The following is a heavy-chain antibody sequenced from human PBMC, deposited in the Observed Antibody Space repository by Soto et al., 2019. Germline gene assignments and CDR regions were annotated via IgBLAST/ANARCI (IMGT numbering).Heavy chain of an antibody. CDR2: IIPIFGTA. D-gene: IGHD2-8*01. V-gene: IGHV1-69*13. J-gene: IGHJ6*02. Sequence: SLKVSCKASGGTFSIYAISWVRRAPGQGLEWMGGIIPIFGTANYAQKFQGRVTITADESTSTAYMELSSLRSEDTAVYYCARGDCTNGVCYTGYYYYYGMDVWGQGTTVTVSS. CDR1: GGTFSIYA. CDR3: ARGDCTNGVCYTGYYYYYGMDV.